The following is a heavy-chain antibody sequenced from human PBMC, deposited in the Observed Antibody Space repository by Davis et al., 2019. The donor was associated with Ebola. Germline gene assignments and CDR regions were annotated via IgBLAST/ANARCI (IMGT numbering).Heavy chain of an antibody. J-gene: IGHJ1*01. Sequence: GESLKISCAASGFTFSGSAMHWVRQASGKGLEWVGRIRSKANSYATAYAASVKGRFTISRDDSKNTAYLQMNSLRAEDTAVYYCARGDLGSSWDAEYFQHWGQGTLVTVSS. CDR2: IRSKANSYAT. CDR1: GFTFSGSA. CDR3: ARGDLGSSWDAEYFQH. V-gene: IGHV3-73*01. D-gene: IGHD6-13*01.